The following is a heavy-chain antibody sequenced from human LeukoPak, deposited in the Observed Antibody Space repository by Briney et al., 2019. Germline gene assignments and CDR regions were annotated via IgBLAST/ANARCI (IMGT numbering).Heavy chain of an antibody. V-gene: IGHV3-23*01. CDR1: GFTFSSYA. CDR2: ISGSGGST. CDR3: ARDGPGSGSGSYYFDY. D-gene: IGHD3-10*01. J-gene: IGHJ4*02. Sequence: PGGSLRLSCAASGFTFSSYAMSWVRQAPGKGLEWVSAISGSGGSTYYADSVKGRFTISRDNSKNTLYLQMNSLRAEDTAVYYCARDGPGSGSGSYYFDYWGQGTLVTVSS.